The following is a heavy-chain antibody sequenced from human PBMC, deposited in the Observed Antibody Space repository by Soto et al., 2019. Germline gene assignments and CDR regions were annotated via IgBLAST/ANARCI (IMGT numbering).Heavy chain of an antibody. CDR2: ISGSGGST. CDR3: AKLTYYYDSSGYLARGDWFDP. V-gene: IGHV3-23*01. Sequence: PGGSLRLSCAASGFTFSSYAMSWVRQAPGKGLEWVSAISGSGGSTYYADSVKGRFTISRDNSKNTLYLQMNSLRAEDTAVYYCAKLTYYYDSSGYLARGDWFDPWGQGTLVTVSS. J-gene: IGHJ5*02. CDR1: GFTFSSYA. D-gene: IGHD3-22*01.